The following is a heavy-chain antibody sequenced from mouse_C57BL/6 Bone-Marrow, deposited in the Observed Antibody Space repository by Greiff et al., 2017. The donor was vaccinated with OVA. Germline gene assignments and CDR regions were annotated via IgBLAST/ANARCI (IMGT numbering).Heavy chain of an antibody. V-gene: IGHV14-4*01. CDR1: GFNIKDDY. Sequence: EVQLQQSGAELVRPGASVKLSCTASGFNIKDDYMHWVKQRPEQGLEWIGWIDPENGDTDYASKFQGKATITADTSSNTAYLQLSSLTSEDAAVYYCTAWGLQRAWFAYWGQGTLVTVSA. CDR2: IDPENGDT. D-gene: IGHD2-2*01. J-gene: IGHJ3*01. CDR3: TAWGLQRAWFAY.